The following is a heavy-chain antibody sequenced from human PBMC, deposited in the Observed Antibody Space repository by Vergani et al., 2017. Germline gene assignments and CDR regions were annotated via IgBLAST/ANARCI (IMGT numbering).Heavy chain of an antibody. CDR2: IRPKTDGETT. CDR3: VRLPRGPWNFDL. Sequence: EVQPVESGGGLVKPGGSLRLSCTTSGFTFSSAWMSWVRQAPGKGLEWVARIRPKTDGETTDYAAPVKGRFTISRDNTKNSLSLQMSGLRVEDTAVYYCVRLPRGPWNFDLWGRGTLITVS. J-gene: IGHJ2*01. V-gene: IGHV3-15*01. CDR1: GFTFSSAW.